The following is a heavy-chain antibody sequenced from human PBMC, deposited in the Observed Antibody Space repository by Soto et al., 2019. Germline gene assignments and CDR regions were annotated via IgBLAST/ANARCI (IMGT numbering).Heavy chain of an antibody. V-gene: IGHV4-31*03. CDR3: AREIPSPVGSGSYDY. Sequence: SETLSLTCTVSGGSISSGGYYWSWIRQHPGKGLEWIGYIYYSGSTYYNPSLKSRVTISVDTSKNQFSLKLSSVTAADTAVYYCAREIPSPVGSGSYDYWGQGTLVTVSS. J-gene: IGHJ4*02. CDR2: IYYSGST. D-gene: IGHD3-10*01. CDR1: GGSISSGGYY.